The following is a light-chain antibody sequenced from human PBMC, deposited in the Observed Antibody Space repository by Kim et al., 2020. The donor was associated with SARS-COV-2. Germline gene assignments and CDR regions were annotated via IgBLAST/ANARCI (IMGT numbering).Light chain of an antibody. Sequence: DIQMTQSPSSLSASVGDRVTITCRASQSISNHLNWYQQKPGKAPKLLIYAASSFHSGVPSRFSGSGSWTDFTLTISSLQPEDFATYYCQQSYSTPPTFGQGTKVDIK. CDR2: AAS. J-gene: IGKJ1*01. CDR3: QQSYSTPPT. V-gene: IGKV1-39*01. CDR1: QSISNH.